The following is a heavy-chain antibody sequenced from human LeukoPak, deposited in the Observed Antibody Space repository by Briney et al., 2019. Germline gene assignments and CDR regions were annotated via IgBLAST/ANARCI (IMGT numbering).Heavy chain of an antibody. V-gene: IGHV3-7*01. CDR2: MRQDGSEK. CDR1: GFTFRNHI. CDR3: AREGDAFDF. Sequence: GGSLRLSCAASGFTFRNHIISWIRQPPGKGLEWVANMRQDGSEKFYVDSVKGRFTISRDDAKNSLYLQMDSLRAEDTALYYCAREGDAFDFWGQGTMVTVSS. J-gene: IGHJ3*01.